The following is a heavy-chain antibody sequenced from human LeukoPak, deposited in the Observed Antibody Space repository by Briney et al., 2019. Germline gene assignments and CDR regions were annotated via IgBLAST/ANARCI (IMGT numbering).Heavy chain of an antibody. V-gene: IGHV4-59*11. D-gene: IGHD1-26*01. Sequence: SETLSLTCTVAGGSISSHYWSWIRQPPGRGLEWIGYVFNSGTTDQNPSLKGRVTISLDTSKNHVSLRLTSVTAADTAVYYCARRFRVGDIHVDAFDTWGQGTMVTVSS. J-gene: IGHJ3*02. CDR2: VFNSGTT. CDR3: ARRFRVGDIHVDAFDT. CDR1: GGSISSHY.